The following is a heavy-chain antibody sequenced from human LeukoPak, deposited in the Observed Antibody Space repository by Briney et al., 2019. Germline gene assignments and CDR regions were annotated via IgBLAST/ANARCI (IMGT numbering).Heavy chain of an antibody. J-gene: IGHJ4*02. CDR1: GFTFSSYS. D-gene: IGHD5-12*01. CDR3: ARSFNVATHDS. V-gene: IGHV3-48*02. Sequence: GGSLRLSCAASGFTFSSYSMTWVRQAPGKGLEWVSYISGSSGTIYYADSVKGRFTSSRDNAKNSLYLQMNGLRDEDTAVYYCARSFNVATHDSWGQGTLVTVSS. CDR2: ISGSSGTI.